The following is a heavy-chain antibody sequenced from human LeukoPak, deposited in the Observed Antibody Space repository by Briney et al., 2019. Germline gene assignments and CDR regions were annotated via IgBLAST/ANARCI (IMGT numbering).Heavy chain of an antibody. V-gene: IGHV4-34*01. D-gene: IGHD6-6*01. CDR3: ARGVGSSPLDYYYYMDV. Sequence: SETLSLTCAVYGGSFSGYYWSWIRQPPGKGLEWIGEINHSGSTNCNPSLKSRVTISVDTSKNQFSLKLSSVTAADTAVYYCARGVGSSPLDYYYYMDVWGKGTTVTVSS. J-gene: IGHJ6*03. CDR1: GGSFSGYY. CDR2: INHSGST.